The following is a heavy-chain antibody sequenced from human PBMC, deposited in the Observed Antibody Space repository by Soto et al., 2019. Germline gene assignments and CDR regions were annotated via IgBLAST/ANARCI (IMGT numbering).Heavy chain of an antibody. D-gene: IGHD6-13*01. Sequence: LCLTCTVSGGSIRRYYWNWIRQPPGKGLECIGFIYTGSTNYNPSLKSRVAISVDTSKNQFSLKVTSVTAADTAVYYCARDGYSPMDVWGQGTTVTVS. CDR1: GGSIRRYY. J-gene: IGHJ6*02. CDR3: ARDGYSPMDV. V-gene: IGHV4-59*01. CDR2: IYTGST.